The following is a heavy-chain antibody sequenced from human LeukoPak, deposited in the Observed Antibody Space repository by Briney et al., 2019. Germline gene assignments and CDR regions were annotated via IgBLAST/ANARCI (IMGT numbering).Heavy chain of an antibody. V-gene: IGHV4-4*07. CDR3: ARGHYCGGDCYSLYNWFDP. CDR2: IFYSGST. CDR1: GGSISSYY. D-gene: IGHD2-21*02. J-gene: IGHJ5*02. Sequence: SETLSLTCTVSGGSISSYYWSWIRQPAGKGLEWIGSIFYSGSTYYNPSLKSRVTISVDTSKNQFSLKLSSVTAADTAMYYCARGHYCGGDCYSLYNWFDPWGQGNLVIVSS.